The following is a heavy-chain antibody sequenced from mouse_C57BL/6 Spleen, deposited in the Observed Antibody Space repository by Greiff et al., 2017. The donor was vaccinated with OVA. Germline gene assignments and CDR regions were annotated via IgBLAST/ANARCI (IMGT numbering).Heavy chain of an antibody. Sequence: VQLQQSGPELVKPGASVKISCKASGYTFTDYYMNWVKQSHGKSLEWIGDINPNNGGTSYNQKFKGKATLTVDKSSSTAYMELRSLTSEDSAVYYCARSLIYYGNYVNYFDYWGQGTTLTVSS. CDR1: GYTFTDYY. D-gene: IGHD2-1*01. CDR3: ARSLIYYGNYVNYFDY. J-gene: IGHJ2*01. CDR2: INPNNGGT. V-gene: IGHV1-26*01.